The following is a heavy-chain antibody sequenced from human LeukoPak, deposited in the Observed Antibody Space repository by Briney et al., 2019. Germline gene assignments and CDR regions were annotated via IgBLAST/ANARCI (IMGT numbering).Heavy chain of an antibody. V-gene: IGHV3-11*01. CDR2: ISSSGSTI. D-gene: IGHD3-22*01. CDR3: ARDRRNYYDSSGLDY. J-gene: IGHJ4*02. Sequence: GGSLRLSCAASGFTFSDYYMSWIRQAPGKGLEWVSYISSSGSTIYYADSAKGRFTISRDNAKNSLYLQMNSLRAEDTAVYYCARDRRNYYDSSGLDYWGQGTLVTVSS. CDR1: GFTFSDYY.